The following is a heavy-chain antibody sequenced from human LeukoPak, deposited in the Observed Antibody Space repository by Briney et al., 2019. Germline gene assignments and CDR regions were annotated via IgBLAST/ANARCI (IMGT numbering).Heavy chain of an antibody. CDR2: ISSSSSTI. D-gene: IGHD2-21*02. CDR1: GFTFSSYS. V-gene: IGHV3-48*04. J-gene: IGHJ4*02. Sequence: GGSLRLSCAASGFTFSSYSMNWVRQAPGKGLEWVSYISSSSSTIYYADSVKGRFTISRDNAMNTLYLQMNSLRAEDTAVYYCASGPYCGGDCYSAVDYWGQGTLVTVSS. CDR3: ASGPYCGGDCYSAVDY.